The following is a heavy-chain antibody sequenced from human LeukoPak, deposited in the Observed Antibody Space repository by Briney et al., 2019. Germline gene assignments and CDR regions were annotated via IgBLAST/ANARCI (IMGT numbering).Heavy chain of an antibody. V-gene: IGHV3-11*01. Sequence: GGSLGLSCAASGFTFSDYYMSWIRQAPGKGLEWVSYISSSGSTIYYADSVKGRFTISRDNAKNSLYLQMNSLRAEDTAVYYCARVEDYYDSSGYLDYWGQGTLVTVSS. CDR2: ISSSGSTI. CDR1: GFTFSDYY. J-gene: IGHJ4*02. D-gene: IGHD3-22*01. CDR3: ARVEDYYDSSGYLDY.